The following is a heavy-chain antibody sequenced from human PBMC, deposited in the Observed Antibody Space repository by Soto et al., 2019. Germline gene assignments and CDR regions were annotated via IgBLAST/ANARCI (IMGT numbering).Heavy chain of an antibody. V-gene: IGHV1-8*01. J-gene: IGHJ4*02. CDR1: GYTFTSYD. CDR3: ARADYYDRSGYLLPCGY. CDR2: MNPNSGNT. Sequence: QVQLVQSGAEVKKPGASVKVSCKASGYTFTSYDLNWVLQATGQGLEWMGWMNPNSGNTGYAQKFQGRVTMTGNTSISSAYMELSSLRSEDTAVYYCARADYYDRSGYLLPCGYWGQGTLVTVSS. D-gene: IGHD3-22*01.